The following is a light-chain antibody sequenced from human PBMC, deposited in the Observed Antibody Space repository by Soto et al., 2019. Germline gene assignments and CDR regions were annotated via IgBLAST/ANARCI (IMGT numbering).Light chain of an antibody. CDR3: SSYTSSSTRV. CDR2: EVS. J-gene: IGLJ2*01. V-gene: IGLV2-14*01. CDR1: SSDVGGYNY. Sequence: QSALTQPASVSGSPGQSITISCTGTSSDVGGYNYVSWYQQHPGKAPKLMIYEVSKRPSGVPDRFSGSKSGNTASLTISGRQAEDEADYYCSSYTSSSTRVFGGGTQLTVL.